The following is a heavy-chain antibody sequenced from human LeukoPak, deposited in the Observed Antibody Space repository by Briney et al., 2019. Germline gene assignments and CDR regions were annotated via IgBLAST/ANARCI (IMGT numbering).Heavy chain of an antibody. CDR2: IWYDGSNK. V-gene: IGHV3-33*01. CDR3: ARGGDIVAQVVFDY. D-gene: IGHD5-12*01. Sequence: GRSLRPSCAASGFTFSSYGMHWVRQAPGKGLEWVAVIWYDGSNKYYADSVKGRFTISRDNSKNTLYLQMNSLRAEDTAVYYCARGGDIVAQVVFDYWGQGTLVTVSS. CDR1: GFTFSSYG. J-gene: IGHJ4*02.